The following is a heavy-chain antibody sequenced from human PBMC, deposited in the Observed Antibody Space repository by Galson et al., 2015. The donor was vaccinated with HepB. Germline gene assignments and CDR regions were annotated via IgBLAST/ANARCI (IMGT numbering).Heavy chain of an antibody. V-gene: IGHV3-23*01. J-gene: IGHJ4*01. Sequence: SLRLSCAVSGFSFSNSAMTWVRQAPGRGLEWISGISISGRNTYYADSVKGRFTTSRDNSKNTVFLQMNSLRAEDTAVYYCAKFSELFALDFWGHGTLLTVSS. CDR3: AKFSELFALDF. CDR1: GFSFSNSA. D-gene: IGHD3-10*02. CDR2: ISISGRNT.